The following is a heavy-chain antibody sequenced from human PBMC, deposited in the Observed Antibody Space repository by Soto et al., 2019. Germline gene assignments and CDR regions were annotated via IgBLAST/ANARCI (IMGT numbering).Heavy chain of an antibody. D-gene: IGHD2-2*01. CDR1: GYTFTSYA. J-gene: IGHJ5*02. V-gene: IGHV1-18*01. CDR2: ISAYNGNT. Sequence: GASVKVSCKASGYTFTSYAMHWVRQAPGQRLEWMGWISAYNGNTNYAQRLQGRVTMTTDTSTSTAYMELRSLRSDDTAVYYCARGGDIVLVPAAPRGFRFDPWGQGTLVTVSS. CDR3: ARGGDIVLVPAAPRGFRFDP.